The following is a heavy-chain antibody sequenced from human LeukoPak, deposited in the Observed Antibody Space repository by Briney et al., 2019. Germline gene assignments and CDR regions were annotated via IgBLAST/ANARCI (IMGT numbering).Heavy chain of an antibody. Sequence: GGSLRLSCAASGFTVSSHYMTWVRQAPGRGLEWVSVIYRDGKTYYADSVKGRFTISRDNSKNTLYLQMNSLKTEDTAVYYCATEDTGDLAFDYWGQGTLVTVSS. D-gene: IGHD1-1*01. CDR1: GFTVSSHY. V-gene: IGHV3-66*02. J-gene: IGHJ4*02. CDR2: IYRDGKT. CDR3: ATEDTGDLAFDY.